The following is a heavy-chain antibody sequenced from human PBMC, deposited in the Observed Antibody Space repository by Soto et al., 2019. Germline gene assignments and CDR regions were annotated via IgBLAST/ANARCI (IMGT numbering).Heavy chain of an antibody. CDR3: ARDGVAAGNINFDY. CDR1: GYTFTDYA. Sequence: ASVKVSCKASGYTFTDYAMHWVRQAPGQRLEWMGWISTGNGNTKYSQKFQGRVTITRDTSASTAYMELSSLRSEDTALYYCARDGVAAGNINFDYWGQGTLVTVSS. CDR2: ISTGNGNT. V-gene: IGHV1-3*04. D-gene: IGHD6-19*01. J-gene: IGHJ4*01.